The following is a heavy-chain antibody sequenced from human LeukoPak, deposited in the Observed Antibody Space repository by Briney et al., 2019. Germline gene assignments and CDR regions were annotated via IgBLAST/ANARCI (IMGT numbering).Heavy chain of an antibody. Sequence: PSETLSLTCTVSGGSISTSNYFGGWIRQPPGKGLEWIGSIHYTRTTYYNLSLKSRATISGDTSKNHFSLKLSSVTAADTAVYYCARHRWNDEFYFDYWGQGTLVTVSS. J-gene: IGHJ4*02. CDR1: GGSISTSNYF. D-gene: IGHD1-1*01. V-gene: IGHV4-39*01. CDR2: IHYTRTT. CDR3: ARHRWNDEFYFDY.